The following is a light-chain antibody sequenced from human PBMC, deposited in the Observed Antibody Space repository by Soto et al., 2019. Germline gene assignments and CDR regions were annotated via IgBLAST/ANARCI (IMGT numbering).Light chain of an antibody. V-gene: IGKV3-20*01. CDR1: QSFRGL. Sequence: LLTQSXVAAVCFSWETASLSCGASQSFRGLLARYKQKTGKXPXXXIYDASNRATGITDRFSGSGYGTDLTLTRSRLEHEDSAVYYCQQYGSSGTFGDGTKVDI. CDR3: QQYGSSGT. CDR2: DAS. J-gene: IGKJ4*02.